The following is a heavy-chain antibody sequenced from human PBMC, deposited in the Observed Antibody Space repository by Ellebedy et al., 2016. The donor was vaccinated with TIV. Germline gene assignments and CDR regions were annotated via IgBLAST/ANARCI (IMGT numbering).Heavy chain of an antibody. J-gene: IGHJ4*02. CDR3: ARGSWYSGYDY. D-gene: IGHD5-12*01. CDR1: GFTFSSYG. CDR2: ISYDGSDK. V-gene: IGHV3-30*03. Sequence: GESLKISCAASGFTFSSYGMHWVRQAPGKGLEWVAVISYDGSDKYYADSVKGRFTISRDNSKNTLYLQMNSLRAEDTAVYYCARGSWYSGYDYWGQGTLVTVSS.